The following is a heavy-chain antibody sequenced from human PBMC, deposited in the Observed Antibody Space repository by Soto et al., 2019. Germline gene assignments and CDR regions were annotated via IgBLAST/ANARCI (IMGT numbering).Heavy chain of an antibody. CDR3: GRRYSSSWAPRLYYFDY. CDR2: ICYSGST. J-gene: IGHJ4*02. CDR1: GGSISSSSYY. Sequence: SETLSLTCTVSGGSISSSSYYWGWIRQPPGKGLEWIGSICYSGSTYYNPSLKSRVTISVDTSKNQFSLKLSSVTAADTAGYYCGRRYSSSWAPRLYYFDYWGQGTLVPVSS. D-gene: IGHD6-13*01. V-gene: IGHV4-39*01.